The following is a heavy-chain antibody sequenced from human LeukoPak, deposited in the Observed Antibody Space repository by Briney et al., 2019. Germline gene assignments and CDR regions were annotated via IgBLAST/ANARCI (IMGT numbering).Heavy chain of an antibody. V-gene: IGHV4-34*01. CDR2: INHSGST. J-gene: IGHJ1*01. D-gene: IGHD6-19*01. CDR1: GGSFSGYY. CDR3: ARASSGWYFLQH. Sequence: SETLSLTCAVYGGSFSGYYWSWIRQPPGKGLEWIGEINHSGSTNYNPSLKSRVTISVDTSKNQFSLKLSSVTAADTAAYYCARASSGWYFLQHWGQGTLVTVSS.